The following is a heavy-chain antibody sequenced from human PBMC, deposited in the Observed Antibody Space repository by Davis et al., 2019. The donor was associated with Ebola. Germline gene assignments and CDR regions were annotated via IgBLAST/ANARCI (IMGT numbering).Heavy chain of an antibody. CDR3: TRVLGQWLAYNWFDP. J-gene: IGHJ5*02. V-gene: IGHV3-23*01. Sequence: GESLKISCAASGFTFSSYAMSWVRQAPGKGLEWVSAISGSGGSTYYADSVKGRFTISRDNSKNTLYLQMNSLKTEDTAVYYCTRVLGQWLAYNWFDPWGQGTLVTVSS. CDR1: GFTFSSYA. CDR2: ISGSGGST. D-gene: IGHD6-19*01.